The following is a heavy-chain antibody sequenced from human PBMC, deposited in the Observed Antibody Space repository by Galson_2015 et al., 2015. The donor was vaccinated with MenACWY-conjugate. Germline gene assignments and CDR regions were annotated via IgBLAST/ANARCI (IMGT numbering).Heavy chain of an antibody. J-gene: IGHJ5*02. Sequence: SLRLSCAASGFTFSNYAMSWVRQAPGKGLEWVSAISGSGVTTDYADSVRGRFTVSRDNSKNTLYLQMNSLRAEDTAVYYCAKDRGNNGLLVRFDPWGRGTLVTVSS. V-gene: IGHV3-23*01. CDR1: GFTFSNYA. D-gene: IGHD4-23*01. CDR3: AKDRGNNGLLVRFDP. CDR2: ISGSGVTT.